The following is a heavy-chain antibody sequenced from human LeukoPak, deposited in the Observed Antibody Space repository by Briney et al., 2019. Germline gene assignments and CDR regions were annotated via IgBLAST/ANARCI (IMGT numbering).Heavy chain of an antibody. CDR2: IYYSGST. CDR3: ARGTVVEERGGWFDP. J-gene: IGHJ5*02. Sequence: SQTLSLTCTVSGGSISSGDYYWSWIRQPPGKGLEWIGYIYYSGSTYYNPSLKSRVTISVDTSKNQFSLKLSSVTAADTAVYYCARGTVVEERGGWFDPWGQGTLVTVSS. CDR1: GGSISSGDYY. V-gene: IGHV4-30-4*08. D-gene: IGHD2-15*01.